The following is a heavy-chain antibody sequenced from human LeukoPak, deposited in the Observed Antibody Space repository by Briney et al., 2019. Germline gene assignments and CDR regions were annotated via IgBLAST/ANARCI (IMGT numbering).Heavy chain of an antibody. D-gene: IGHD2-2*01. V-gene: IGHV3-7*03. CDR2: IKQDGTEK. CDR1: GLTLNMYW. Sequence: GGSLRLSCEASGLTLNMYWLTWVRQAPGKGLEWVANIKQDGTEKNYVDSVKGRFTISRDNTKNSLYLQMNNLRDEDTAVYHCVSRRCSIPACYGVSFKSFDYGGQGTRVPVSS. J-gene: IGHJ4*02. CDR3: VSRRCSIPACYGVSFKSFDY.